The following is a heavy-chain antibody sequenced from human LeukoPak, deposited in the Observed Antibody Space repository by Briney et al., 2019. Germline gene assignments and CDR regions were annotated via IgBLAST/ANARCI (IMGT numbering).Heavy chain of an antibody. D-gene: IGHD2-15*01. Sequence: GGSLTLSCAASGFTFTNYWMSWVRQAPGKGLEWVSGISGRDGSTYYADSVRGRFTISRDNSKNTLYLQMNSLRAEDTAIYYCAKSGLNRFDYWGQGTLVTVSS. V-gene: IGHV3-23*01. J-gene: IGHJ4*02. CDR1: GFTFTNYW. CDR3: AKSGLNRFDY. CDR2: ISGRDGST.